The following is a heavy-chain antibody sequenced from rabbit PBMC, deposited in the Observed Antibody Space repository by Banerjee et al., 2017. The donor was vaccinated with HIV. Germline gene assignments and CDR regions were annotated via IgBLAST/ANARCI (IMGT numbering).Heavy chain of an antibody. CDR3: ARGYDDYDARLDL. CDR2: IDPIFGTA. D-gene: IGHD2-1*01. CDR1: GIDFSLYY. J-gene: IGHJ3*01. Sequence: QLKESGGGLVQPGGSLKLSCKASGIDFSLYYMSWVRQAPGKGLEWIGYIDPIFGTAYYAPWVDGRFPFASHNAQNTLWLQLNSLTAADTATYFCARGYDDYDARLDLWGPGTLVTVS. V-gene: IGHV1S7*01.